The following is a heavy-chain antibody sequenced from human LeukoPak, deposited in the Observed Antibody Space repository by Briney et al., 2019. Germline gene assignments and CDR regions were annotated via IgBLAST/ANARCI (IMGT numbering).Heavy chain of an antibody. Sequence: SETLSLTCNVSGGSISSGGYYWSWVRQHPGKGLEWIGSIYYSGSTYYNPSLKSRLTITVDTSKNQFSLKLSSVTAAGTAVYSCARLNYGSAFFDIWGQGTMVTVSS. J-gene: IGHJ3*02. CDR2: IYYSGST. D-gene: IGHD3-10*01. CDR3: ARLNYGSAFFDI. CDR1: GGSISSGGYY. V-gene: IGHV4-31*03.